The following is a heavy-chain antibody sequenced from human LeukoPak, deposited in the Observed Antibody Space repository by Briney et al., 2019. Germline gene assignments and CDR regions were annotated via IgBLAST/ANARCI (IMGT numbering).Heavy chain of an antibody. CDR1: GFTFSTHW. CDR3: ARDPYNSGSSYFDY. V-gene: IGHV3-74*03. J-gene: IGHJ4*02. CDR2: INNDGTTT. D-gene: IGHD3-10*01. Sequence: GGSLRLSCAASGFTFSTHWMHWVRQAPGKGLVWVSCINNDGTTTTYADSVKGRFTISRDNSKNTLYLQMNSLRAEDTAVYYCARDPYNSGSSYFDYWGQGTLVTVSS.